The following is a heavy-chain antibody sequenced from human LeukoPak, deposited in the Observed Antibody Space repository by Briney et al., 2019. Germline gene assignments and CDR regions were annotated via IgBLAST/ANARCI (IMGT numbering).Heavy chain of an antibody. CDR2: LYTSENT. Sequence: SETLALTCNVSGGSISSYYWSWIRQPPGKGLEWIGYLYTSENTNYNPSLKSRVTMSLDTSKNQISLKLSSATAADTAVYYCARGDDYNPDPLAYWGQGTLVTVSS. V-gene: IGHV4-4*09. D-gene: IGHD5-24*01. CDR1: GGSISSYY. CDR3: ARGDDYNPDPLAY. J-gene: IGHJ4*02.